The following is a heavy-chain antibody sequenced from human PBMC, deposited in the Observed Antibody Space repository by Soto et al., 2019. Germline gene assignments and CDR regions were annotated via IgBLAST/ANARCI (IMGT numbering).Heavy chain of an antibody. CDR3: ARSFYDSSGYYLMFDY. Sequence: PSETLSLTCTVSGGSISSGDYYWSWIRQPPGKGLEWIGYIYYSGSTYYNPSLKSRVTISVDTSKNQFSLKLSSVTAADTAVYYCARSFYDSSGYYLMFDYWGQGTLVTVSS. CDR2: IYYSGST. V-gene: IGHV4-30-4*01. D-gene: IGHD3-22*01. J-gene: IGHJ4*02. CDR1: GGSISSGDYY.